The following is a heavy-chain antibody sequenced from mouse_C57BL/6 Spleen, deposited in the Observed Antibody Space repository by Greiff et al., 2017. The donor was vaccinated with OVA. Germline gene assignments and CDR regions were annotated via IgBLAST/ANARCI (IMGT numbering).Heavy chain of an antibody. CDR3: ARISRTYYYGSSYEDFDY. V-gene: IGHV1-22*01. J-gene: IGHJ2*01. Sequence: VQLQQSGPELVKPGASVKMSCKASGYTFTDYNMHWVKQSHGKSLEWIGNINPNNGGTSYTQKFQGKATLTANTSSNTAYMELRSLTSEDSAVYYGARISRTYYYGSSYEDFDYWGQGTTLTVSS. D-gene: IGHD1-1*01. CDR2: INPNNGGT. CDR1: GYTFTDYN.